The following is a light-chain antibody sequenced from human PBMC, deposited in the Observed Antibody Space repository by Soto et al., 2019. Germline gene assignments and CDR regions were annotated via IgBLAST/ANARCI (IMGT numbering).Light chain of an antibody. CDR1: SSNIGAGYD. J-gene: IGLJ1*01. Sequence: QSALTQPPSVSGAPGQRVTISCTGSSSNIGAGYDVHWYHQLPGTAPTLLIYGSYNRPSGVPDRFSGSKSGTSASLAITGLQAEDEADYYCQSYDSSLSAYVFGTGTKVTVL. CDR2: GSY. CDR3: QSYDSSLSAYV. V-gene: IGLV1-40*01.